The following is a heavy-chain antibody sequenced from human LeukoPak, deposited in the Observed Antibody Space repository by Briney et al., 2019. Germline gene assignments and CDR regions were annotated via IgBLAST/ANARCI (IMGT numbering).Heavy chain of an antibody. CDR2: ISGSGDNT. CDR1: GFTFSSYA. CDR3: AKWKYSNSGIDDY. Sequence: GGSLRLSCVASGFTFSSYAMSWVSQVPGKGLEWVSVISGSGDNTYYADSVKGRFTISRDNSKNMLYLQMNSLRAEDTAVYYCAKWKYSNSGIDDYWGQGTLVTVSS. D-gene: IGHD6-6*01. J-gene: IGHJ4*02. V-gene: IGHV3-23*01.